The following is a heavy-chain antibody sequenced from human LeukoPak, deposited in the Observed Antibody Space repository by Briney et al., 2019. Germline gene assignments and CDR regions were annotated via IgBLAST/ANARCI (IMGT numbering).Heavy chain of an antibody. CDR2: VSISGSTI. D-gene: IGHD2-15*01. CDR3: ARDRLGYCSGGSCYGDY. CDR1: GFTFSSYE. Sequence: GGSLRLSCAASGFTFSSYEMNWVRQAPGKGLEWVSYVSISGSTIYYADSVKGRFTISRDDAKNSLYLQMNSLRAEDTAVYYCARDRLGYCSGGSCYGDYWGQGTLVTVSS. V-gene: IGHV3-48*03. J-gene: IGHJ4*02.